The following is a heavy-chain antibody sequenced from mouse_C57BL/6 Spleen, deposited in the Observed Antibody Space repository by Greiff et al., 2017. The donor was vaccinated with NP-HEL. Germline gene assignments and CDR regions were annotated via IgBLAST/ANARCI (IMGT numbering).Heavy chain of an antibody. CDR3: ARDGYYDY. Sequence: VQLKESGGDLVKPGGSLKLSCAASGFTFSSYGMSWVRQTPDKRLEWVATISSGGSYTYYLDSVKGRFTISRDNAKNTLYLQMSSLKSEDTAMYYCARDGYYDYWGKGTTLTVSS. CDR2: ISSGGSYT. D-gene: IGHD2-3*01. V-gene: IGHV5-6*01. CDR1: GFTFSSYG. J-gene: IGHJ2*01.